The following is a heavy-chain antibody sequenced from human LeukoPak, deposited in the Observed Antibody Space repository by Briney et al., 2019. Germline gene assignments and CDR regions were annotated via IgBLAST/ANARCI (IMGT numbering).Heavy chain of an antibody. CDR3: ARDNGGSFLRGYNWFDP. CDR2: IYTSGST. J-gene: IGHJ5*02. Sequence: SETLSLTCTVSGGSISSYYWSWIPQPAGKGLEWIGRIYTSGSTNYNPSPKSRVTISVDKSKNQFSLKLSSVTAADTAVYYCARDNGGSFLRGYNWFDPWGQGTLVTVSS. V-gene: IGHV4-4*07. D-gene: IGHD3-10*01. CDR1: GGSISSYY.